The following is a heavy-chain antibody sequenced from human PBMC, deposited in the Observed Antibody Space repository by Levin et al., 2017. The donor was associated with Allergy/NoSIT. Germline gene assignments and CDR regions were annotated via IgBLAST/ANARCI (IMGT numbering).Heavy chain of an antibody. CDR3: ARDVNNWYFDL. CDR1: GFTVSSNY. J-gene: IGHJ2*01. V-gene: IGHV3-66*01. D-gene: IGHD3-16*02. CDR2: IYSGGST. Sequence: GESLKISCAASGFTVSSNYMSWVRQAPGKGLEWVSVIYSGGSTYYADSVKGRFTISRDNSKNTLYLQMNSLRAEDTAVYYCARDVNNWYFDLWGRGTLVTVSS.